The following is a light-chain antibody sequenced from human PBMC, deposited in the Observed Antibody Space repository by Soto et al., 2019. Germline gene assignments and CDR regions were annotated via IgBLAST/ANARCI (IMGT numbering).Light chain of an antibody. J-gene: IGKJ2*01. Sequence: DIVITQSPDSLAVSLGERATISCKSSQSLLYNNKNYLAWYQQKPGQPPKLLLYWASTRASGVPDRFTGSRSETDYTLTISSLQPEDVAFYLCQQYYSNPQTFGQGTKLEIK. CDR3: QQYYSNPQT. CDR2: WAS. V-gene: IGKV4-1*01. CDR1: QSLLYNNKNY.